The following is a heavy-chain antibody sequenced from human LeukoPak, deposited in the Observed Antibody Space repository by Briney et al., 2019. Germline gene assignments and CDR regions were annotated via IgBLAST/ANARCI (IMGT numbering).Heavy chain of an antibody. Sequence: GGSLRLSCVVSGFTFSSYAMSWVRQAPGKGLEWVSGISGSGGSTYYADSVKGRFTISRDNTKNTLYLQMNSLRAEDTAVYYCAKVVEMATIDAFDIWGQGTMVTVSS. CDR3: AKVVEMATIDAFDI. V-gene: IGHV3-23*01. D-gene: IGHD5-24*01. CDR1: GFTFSSYA. J-gene: IGHJ3*02. CDR2: ISGSGGST.